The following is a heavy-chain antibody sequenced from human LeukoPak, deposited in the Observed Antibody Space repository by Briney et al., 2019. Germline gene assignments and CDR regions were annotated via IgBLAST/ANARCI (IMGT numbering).Heavy chain of an antibody. Sequence: GGSLRLSCAASGFTFSSYAMHWVRQAPGKGLEYVSAISSNGGSTYYANSVKGRFTISGDNSKNTLYLQMDSLRAEDTAVYYCARRGELRPFDYWGQGTLVTVSS. J-gene: IGHJ4*02. CDR2: ISSNGGST. V-gene: IGHV3-64*01. D-gene: IGHD1-26*01. CDR1: GFTFSSYA. CDR3: ARRGELRPFDY.